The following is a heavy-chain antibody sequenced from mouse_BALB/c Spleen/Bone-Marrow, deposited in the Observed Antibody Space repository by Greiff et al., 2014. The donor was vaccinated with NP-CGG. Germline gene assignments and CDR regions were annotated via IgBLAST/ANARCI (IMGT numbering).Heavy chain of an antibody. CDR1: GYTFTSSW. Sequence: VQLQQSGSVLVRPGASVKLSCKASGYTFTSSWMHWAKQRPGQGLDWIGDIHPNSGNTNYNEKFRGKATLTVDTSSNTAYVDLSSLTSEDSAVYYCARSYRFWYFDVWGAGTTVTVSS. V-gene: IGHV1S130*01. CDR3: ARSYRFWYFDV. CDR2: IHPNSGNT. D-gene: IGHD2-14*01. J-gene: IGHJ1*01.